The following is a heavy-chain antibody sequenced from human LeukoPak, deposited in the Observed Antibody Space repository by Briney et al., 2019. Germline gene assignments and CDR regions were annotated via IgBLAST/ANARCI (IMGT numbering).Heavy chain of an antibody. V-gene: IGHV1-2*02. CDR1: GGTFSSYA. CDR3: ANTYALGNYYKGGFDP. D-gene: IGHD3-10*01. Sequence: GASVKVSCKASGGTFSSYAISWVRQAPGQGLEWMGWINPKSGGTNYAQNFQGRVTMTRDTSIRTVYMELSRLRSDDTAVYYCANTYALGNYYKGGFDPWGQGTLVTVSS. CDR2: INPKSGGT. J-gene: IGHJ5*02.